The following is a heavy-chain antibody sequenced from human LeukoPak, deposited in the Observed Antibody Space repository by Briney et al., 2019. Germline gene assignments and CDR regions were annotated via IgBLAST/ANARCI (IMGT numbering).Heavy chain of an antibody. CDR2: IYYSGST. J-gene: IGHJ4*02. CDR1: GGSISSSSYY. Sequence: SETLSLTCTVSGGSISSSSYYWGWIRQPPGKGLEWIGGIYYSGSTYYNPSLKSRVTISVDTSKNQFSLKLSSVTAADTAVYYCARHDRVVGATTSPSAIDYWGQGTLVTVSS. CDR3: ARHDRVVGATTSPSAIDY. D-gene: IGHD1-26*01. V-gene: IGHV4-39*01.